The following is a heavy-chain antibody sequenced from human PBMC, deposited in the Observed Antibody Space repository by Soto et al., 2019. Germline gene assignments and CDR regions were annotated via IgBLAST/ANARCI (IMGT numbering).Heavy chain of an antibody. CDR3: ARGGYFDWLPFDY. V-gene: IGHV4-59*01. J-gene: IGHJ4*02. D-gene: IGHD3-9*01. CDR2: IYYSGST. Sequence: QVQLQESGPGLVKPSETLSLTCTVSGGSISSYYWSWIRQPPGKGLEWIGYIYYSGSTNYNPSLKSRVTISVDTSKNQCSLKLSSVTAADTAVYYCARGGYFDWLPFDYWGQGTLVTVSS. CDR1: GGSISSYY.